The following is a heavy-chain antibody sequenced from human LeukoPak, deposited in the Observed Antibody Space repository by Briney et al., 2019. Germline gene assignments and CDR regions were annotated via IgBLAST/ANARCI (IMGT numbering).Heavy chain of an antibody. CDR1: GYTFTSYA. D-gene: IGHD3-22*01. J-gene: IGHJ3*02. CDR2: INTNTGNP. CDR3: ARGLDSGLITMIVAHFDI. V-gene: IGHV7-4-1*02. Sequence: ASVKVSCKASGYTFTSYAMNWVRQAPGQGLERMGWINTNTGNPTYAQGFTGRFVFSLDTSVSTAYLQISSLKAEDTAVYYCARGLDSGLITMIVAHFDIWGQGTMVTVSS.